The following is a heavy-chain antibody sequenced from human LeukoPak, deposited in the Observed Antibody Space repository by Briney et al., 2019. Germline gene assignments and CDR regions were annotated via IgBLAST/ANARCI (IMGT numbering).Heavy chain of an antibody. CDR2: IYSGGST. CDR1: GNYW. D-gene: IGHD1-26*01. V-gene: IGHV3-53*01. J-gene: IGHJ3*02. CDR3: ARGQYYDAFDI. Sequence: PGGSLRLSCAASGNYWMHWVRQAPGKGLEWVSVIYSGGSTYYADSVKGRFTISRDNSKNTLYLQMNSLRAEDTAVYYCARGQYYDAFDIWGQGTMVTVSS.